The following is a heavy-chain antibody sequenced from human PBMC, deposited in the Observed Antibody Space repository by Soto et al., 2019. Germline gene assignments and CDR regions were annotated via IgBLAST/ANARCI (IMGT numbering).Heavy chain of an antibody. V-gene: IGHV3-53*02. CDR3: ARDGRGWHYFDY. CDR2: IYSGGST. J-gene: IGHJ4*02. Sequence: EVQLVETGGGLIQPGGSLRLSCAASGFTVSSNYMSWVRQAPGKGLEWVSVIYSGGSTYCADSVKGRFTISRDNSKNTLYLQMNSLRAEDTAVYYCARDGRGWHYFDYWGQGTLVTVSS. CDR1: GFTVSSNY. D-gene: IGHD6-19*01.